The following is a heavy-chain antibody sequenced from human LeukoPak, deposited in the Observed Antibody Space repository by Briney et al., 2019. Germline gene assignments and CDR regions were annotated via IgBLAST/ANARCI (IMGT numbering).Heavy chain of an antibody. V-gene: IGHV3-48*01. CDR2: ISSNRNTI. CDR3: AREAYSGSYYGVDY. D-gene: IGHD1-26*01. CDR1: GFNFNTYS. Sequence: GGSLRLSCAASGFNFNTYSVNWVRQAPGKGLGWVSYISSNRNTIYYADSVKGRFTSSRDNAKKSLYLQMNSLRVEDTAVYYCAREAYSGSYYGVDYWGQGTLVTVSS. J-gene: IGHJ4*02.